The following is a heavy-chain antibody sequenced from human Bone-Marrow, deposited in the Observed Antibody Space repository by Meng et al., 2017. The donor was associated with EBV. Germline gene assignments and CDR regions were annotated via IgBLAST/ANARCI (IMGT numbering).Heavy chain of an antibody. CDR1: GFSLSTSRVG. Sequence: SLKGFGPPLVKPPQTLALPCTFSGFSLSTSRVGVGWIRQPPGKALDWLALIYWDDDKRYSPSLKSRLTITKNTSKNQVVLTMTNMDPLDTATYYCAHRRDDYTNYWYFDLWGRGTLVTVSS. CDR2: IYWDDDK. D-gene: IGHD4-11*01. CDR3: AHRRDDYTNYWYFDL. J-gene: IGHJ2*01. V-gene: IGHV2-5*02.